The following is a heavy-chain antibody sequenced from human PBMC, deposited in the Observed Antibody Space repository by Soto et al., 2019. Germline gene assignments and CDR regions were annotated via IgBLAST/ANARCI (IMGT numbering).Heavy chain of an antibody. V-gene: IGHV3-30*18. CDR2: ISYDGSNK. CDR3: AKEVWSGPMDV. Sequence: QVQLVESGGGVVQPGRSLRLSCAASGFTFSSYGMHWVRQAPGKGLEWVAVISYDGSNKNYADSVKGRFTISRDNSKNTQYLQMNSLRAEDTDVYYCAKEVWSGPMDVWGQGTTVTVSS. J-gene: IGHJ6*02. CDR1: GFTFSSYG. D-gene: IGHD3-3*01.